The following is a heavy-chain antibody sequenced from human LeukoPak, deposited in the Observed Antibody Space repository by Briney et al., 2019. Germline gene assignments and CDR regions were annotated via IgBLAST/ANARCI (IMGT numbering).Heavy chain of an antibody. CDR2: ISSSSYI. CDR3: ARVLSRIWGSRPYGF. CDR1: GFTFSSYS. Sequence: PGGSLRLSCAASGFTFSSYSMNWVRQAPEKGLEWVSSISSSSYIYYADSVKGRFTISRDNAKNSLYLQMNSLRAEDTAVYYCARVLSRIWGSRPYGFWGQGTLVTVSS. J-gene: IGHJ4*02. D-gene: IGHD3-16*01. V-gene: IGHV3-21*01.